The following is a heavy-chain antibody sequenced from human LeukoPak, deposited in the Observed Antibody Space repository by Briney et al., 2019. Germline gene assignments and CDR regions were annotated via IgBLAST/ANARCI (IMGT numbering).Heavy chain of an antibody. V-gene: IGHV1-46*01. D-gene: IGHD4-17*01. CDR2: INPSGGST. J-gene: IGHJ4*02. Sequence: ASVKVSCKASVYPFTIYYMHWVRQAPGQGLEWMGIINPSGGSTSYAQKFQGRVTMTRDTSTSTVYMELSSLRSEDTAVYYCARSYGDFDYWGQGTLVTVSS. CDR3: ARSYGDFDY. CDR1: VYPFTIYY.